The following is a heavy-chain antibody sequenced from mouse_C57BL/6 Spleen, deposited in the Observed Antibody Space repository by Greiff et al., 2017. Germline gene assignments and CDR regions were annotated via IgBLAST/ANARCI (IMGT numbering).Heavy chain of an antibody. V-gene: IGHV5-17*01. J-gene: IGHJ2*01. Sequence: EVKLVESGGGLVKPGGSLQLSCAASGFTFSDYGMHWVRQAPEKGLEWVAYISSGSSTIYYADTVKGRFTISRDNAKNTLFLQMTSLRSEDTAMYYCARDYYGSFDYWGQGTTLTVSS. D-gene: IGHD1-1*01. CDR3: ARDYYGSFDY. CDR2: ISSGSSTI. CDR1: GFTFSDYG.